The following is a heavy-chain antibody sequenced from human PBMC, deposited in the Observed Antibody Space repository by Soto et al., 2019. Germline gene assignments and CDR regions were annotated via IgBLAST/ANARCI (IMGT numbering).Heavy chain of an antibody. CDR3: ARAVFHTSSWIFDY. J-gene: IGHJ4*01. V-gene: IGHV6-1*01. D-gene: IGHD6-13*01. CDR1: GDSVSSNSAA. CDR2: TYYRSKWYN. Sequence: SQTLSLTCAISGDSVSSNSAAWNWIRQSPSRGLEWLGRTYYRSKWYNDYAVSVKSRISVNPDTSKNQFSLQLNSVTPEDAAVYYCARAVFHTSSWIFDYSGHGALLTVSS.